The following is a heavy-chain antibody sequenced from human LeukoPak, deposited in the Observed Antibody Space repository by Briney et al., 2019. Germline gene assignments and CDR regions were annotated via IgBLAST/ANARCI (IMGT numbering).Heavy chain of an antibody. J-gene: IGHJ4*02. Sequence: PGGSLRLSCAASGFTFSSYGMHWGRQAPGKGLEWGAVISYDGSNKYYAESVKGRLTISRDNSKNTLYLQMNSLRAEDTAVYYCAKEGGYARDISCDYWGQGTLVTVSS. CDR2: ISYDGSNK. CDR3: AKEGGYARDISCDY. V-gene: IGHV3-30*18. D-gene: IGHD3-16*01. CDR1: GFTFSSYG.